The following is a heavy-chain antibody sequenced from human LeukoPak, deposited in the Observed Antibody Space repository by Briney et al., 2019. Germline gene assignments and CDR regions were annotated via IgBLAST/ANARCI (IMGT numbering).Heavy chain of an antibody. Sequence: PAETLSLTCAVSGYSISSGYYRGWIPPPPGKGLEWIGSNYHSGRTFYHPSLKSPIPMSRDTAKNPFPPKLNSVTPPDPALHYCARDLLGYCTNGVCYSPPFDPWGQGTLVTVSS. CDR2: NYHSGRT. J-gene: IGHJ5*02. V-gene: IGHV4-38-2*02. CDR1: GYSISSGYY. CDR3: ARDLLGYCTNGVCYSPPFDP. D-gene: IGHD2-8*01.